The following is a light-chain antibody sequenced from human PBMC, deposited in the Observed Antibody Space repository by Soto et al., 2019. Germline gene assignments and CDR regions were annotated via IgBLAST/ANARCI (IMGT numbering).Light chain of an antibody. J-gene: IGLJ1*01. Sequence: QSALTQPASVSGSPGQSITISSTGTSSDVGGYNYVSWYQQHPGKAPKLMIYDVSNRPSGVSNRFSGSKSGNTASLPISGLQAEDEADYYCSSYTSSITLYVFGTGTKLTVL. V-gene: IGLV2-14*01. CDR3: SSYTSSITLYV. CDR2: DVS. CDR1: SSDVGGYNY.